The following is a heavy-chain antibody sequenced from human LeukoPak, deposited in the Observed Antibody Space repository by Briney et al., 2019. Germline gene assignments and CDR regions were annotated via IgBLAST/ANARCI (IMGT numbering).Heavy chain of an antibody. V-gene: IGHV4-38-2*02. CDR2: IYHSGST. Sequence: SETLSLTCTVSGYSISSGYYWGWIRQPPGKGLEWIGSIYHSGSTYYNPSLKSRVTISVDTSKNQFSLKLSSVTAADTAVYYCARAISPYYYGSGSYYYYYYYMDVWGKGTTVTISS. CDR3: ARAISPYYYGSGSYYYYYYYMDV. J-gene: IGHJ6*03. CDR1: GYSISSGYY. D-gene: IGHD3-10*01.